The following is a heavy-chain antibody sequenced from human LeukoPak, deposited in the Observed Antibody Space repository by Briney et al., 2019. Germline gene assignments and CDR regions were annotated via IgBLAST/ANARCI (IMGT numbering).Heavy chain of an antibody. Sequence: GGSLTLSRTVSGFTVSSNSVSCVPQAPGRGREGVSFIYSDNTHYSDSVKGRFTISRDNSKNTLYLQMNSLRATERAVYSCARRAGAYSDPYDYWGQGTLAAFSS. D-gene: IGHD4/OR15-4a*01. CDR3: ARRAGAYSDPYDY. J-gene: IGHJ4*02. CDR2: IYSDNT. V-gene: IGHV3-53*01. CDR1: GFTVSSNS.